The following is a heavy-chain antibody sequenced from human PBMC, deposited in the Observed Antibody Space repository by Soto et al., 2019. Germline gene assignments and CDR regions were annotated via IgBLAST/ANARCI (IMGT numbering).Heavy chain of an antibody. V-gene: IGHV5-51*01. Sequence: GESLKISCMGSGYSFTTYWIGWVRQMPGKGLEWMGSIYPGDSDTRYSPSFQGQVTISADKSISTAYLQWSSLKASDTAMYYCARRGEIAAAGAFDYWGQGTLVTVSS. CDR1: GYSFTTYW. CDR2: IYPGDSDT. CDR3: ARRGEIAAAGAFDY. D-gene: IGHD6-13*01. J-gene: IGHJ4*02.